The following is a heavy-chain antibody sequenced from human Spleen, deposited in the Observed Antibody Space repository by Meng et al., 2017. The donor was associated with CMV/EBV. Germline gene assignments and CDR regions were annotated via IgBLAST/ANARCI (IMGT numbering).Heavy chain of an antibody. Sequence: ASVKVSCKASGYTFNAFYMHWVRQAPGQGLEWMGWINPNTDATDYAQKFQGRVTLTRDTSVNTASMELSGLTVDDTAVYYCAREGQFSGSYNPFDLWGQGTMVTVSS. CDR2: INPNTDAT. CDR1: GYTFNAFY. J-gene: IGHJ3*01. V-gene: IGHV1-2*02. CDR3: AREGQFSGSYNPFDL. D-gene: IGHD1-26*01.